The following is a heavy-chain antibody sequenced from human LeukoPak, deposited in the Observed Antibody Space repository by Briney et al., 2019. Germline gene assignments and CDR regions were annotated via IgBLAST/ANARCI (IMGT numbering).Heavy chain of an antibody. V-gene: IGHV4-4*07. Sequence: SETLSLTCTVSGGSISSYYWTWIRQPAGRGLEWIGRIQTSGSTNYNPSLKSRVTMSVDTSKNKFSLKVNSVTAADTAVYYCARVGSGWSFDYWGQGTLVTVSS. J-gene: IGHJ4*02. CDR2: IQTSGST. D-gene: IGHD6-19*01. CDR1: GGSISSYY. CDR3: ARVGSGWSFDY.